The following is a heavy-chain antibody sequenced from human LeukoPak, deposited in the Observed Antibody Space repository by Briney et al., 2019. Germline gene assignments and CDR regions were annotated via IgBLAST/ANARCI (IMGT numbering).Heavy chain of an antibody. Sequence: PGGPLRFSCAASGFTFSSYSMNWVGQAPGKGLEGGAYISSSGSTIYYAASVKGRFTISRDNAKDSLYLQMNSLRAEDTAVYYCARGEGSTIFGVVKSAFDIWGQGTMVTVSS. D-gene: IGHD3-3*01. CDR1: GFTFSSYS. V-gene: IGHV3-48*01. CDR3: ARGEGSTIFGVVKSAFDI. J-gene: IGHJ3*02. CDR2: ISSSGSTI.